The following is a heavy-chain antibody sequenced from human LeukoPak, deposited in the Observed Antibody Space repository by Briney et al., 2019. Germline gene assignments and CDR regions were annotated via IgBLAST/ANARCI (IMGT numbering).Heavy chain of an antibody. J-gene: IGHJ4*02. CDR3: ARGRARLRYFDWLALPYFDY. CDR1: GGSFSGYY. D-gene: IGHD3-9*01. V-gene: IGHV4-34*01. CDR2: INHSGST. Sequence: SETLSLTCAVYGGSFSGYYWSWIRQPPGKGLEWIGEINHSGSTNYNPSLKSRVTISVDTSKNQFSLKLSSVTAADTAVYYCARGRARLRYFDWLALPYFDYWGQGTLVTVSS.